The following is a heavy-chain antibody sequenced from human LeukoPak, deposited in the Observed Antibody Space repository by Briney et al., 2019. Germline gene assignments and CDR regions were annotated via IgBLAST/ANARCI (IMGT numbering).Heavy chain of an antibody. CDR3: AKGAGGFSYYNWFDP. J-gene: IGHJ5*02. CDR1: GGSISSSPYY. D-gene: IGHD5-18*01. V-gene: IGHV4-39*07. CDR2: IYYSGTT. Sequence: SETLSLTCTVSGGSISSSPYYWGWIRQPPGKGLEWIGSIYYSGTTHYNPSLESRVTISVDTSKNQFSLKLASVTAADTAIDYCAKGAGGFSYYNWFDPWGQGTLVTVSS.